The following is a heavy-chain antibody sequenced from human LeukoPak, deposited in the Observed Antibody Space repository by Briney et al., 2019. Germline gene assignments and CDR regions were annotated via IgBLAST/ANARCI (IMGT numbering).Heavy chain of an antibody. CDR2: INHSGST. J-gene: IGHJ4*02. V-gene: IGHV4-34*01. Sequence: SETLSLTCTVYDESFSGYYWSWIRQPPGKGLEWIGEINHSGSTNYNPSLKSRVTISVDTSKNQFSLKLSSVTAADTAVYYCARGGIFGVVKKIKNYFDYWDQGTLVTVSS. D-gene: IGHD3-3*01. CDR3: ARGGIFGVVKKIKNYFDY. CDR1: DESFSGYY.